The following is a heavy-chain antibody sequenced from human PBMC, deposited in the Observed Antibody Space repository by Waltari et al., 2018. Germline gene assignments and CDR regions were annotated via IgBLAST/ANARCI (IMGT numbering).Heavy chain of an antibody. CDR1: GFTFSSYA. J-gene: IGHJ4*02. D-gene: IGHD6-13*01. V-gene: IGHV3-23*01. Sequence: EVQMLESGGGLVQPGGSLRLSCAASGFTFSSYAMRWVRQGPGKGLAWVSAISCSGGSTYYAASVKGRFTISRDNSQNTLYLQMNSLRAEDTAVYYCAKGGAGPFDYWGQGTLVTVSS. CDR3: AKGGAGPFDY. CDR2: ISCSGGST.